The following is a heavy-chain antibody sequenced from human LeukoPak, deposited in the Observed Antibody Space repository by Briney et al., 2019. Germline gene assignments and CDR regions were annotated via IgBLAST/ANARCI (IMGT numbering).Heavy chain of an antibody. CDR3: ARVRYDSSGYRGFDY. V-gene: IGHV3-48*04. Sequence: GGSLRLSCAASGFTFSSYGMSWVRQAPGKGLEWVSYISSRGSTIYYADSVKGRFTISRDNAKDSLYLQMNSLTAEDTAVYYCARVRYDSSGYRGFDYWGQGTLVTVSS. D-gene: IGHD3-22*01. CDR2: ISSRGSTI. J-gene: IGHJ4*02. CDR1: GFTFSSYG.